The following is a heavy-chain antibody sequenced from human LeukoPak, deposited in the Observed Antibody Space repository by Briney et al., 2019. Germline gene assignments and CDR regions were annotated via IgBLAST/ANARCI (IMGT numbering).Heavy chain of an antibody. CDR1: GYTFTGYY. V-gene: IGHV1-2*02. J-gene: IGHJ5*02. CDR3: ARELRALFFDP. CDR2: INPNSGGT. D-gene: IGHD2-21*01. Sequence: ASVKVSCKASGYTFTGYYMHWVRQAPGQGLEWMGWINPNSGGTNYVQKFQGRVTMTRDTSISTAYMELSRLRSDDTAVYYCARELRALFFDPWGQGTLVTVSS.